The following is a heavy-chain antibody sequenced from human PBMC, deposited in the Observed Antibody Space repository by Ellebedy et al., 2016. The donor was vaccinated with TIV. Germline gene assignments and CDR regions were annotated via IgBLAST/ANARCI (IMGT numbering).Heavy chain of an antibody. CDR2: ISYDGSNK. CDR3: ARDEYGDPDDVGIDY. D-gene: IGHD4-17*01. Sequence: PGGSLRLSCAASGFTFSSYAMHWVRQAPGKGLEWVAVISYDGSNKYYADSVKGRFTISRDNSKNTLYLQMNSLRAEDTAVYYCARDEYGDPDDVGIDYWGQGTLVTVSS. CDR1: GFTFSSYA. V-gene: IGHV3-30-3*01. J-gene: IGHJ4*02.